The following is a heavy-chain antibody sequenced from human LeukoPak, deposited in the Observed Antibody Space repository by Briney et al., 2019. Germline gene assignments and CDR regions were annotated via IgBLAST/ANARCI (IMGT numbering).Heavy chain of an antibody. CDR1: GFTFSNAW. CDR2: IKSKTDGGTT. Sequence: GGSLRLSCAASGFTFSNAWMSWVRQAPGKGLEWVGRIKSKTDGGTTDYAAPVKGRLTISRDDSKNTLYLQMNSLKTEDTAVYYCTTDQYYYDSSGYCSFFDYWGQGTLVTVSS. CDR3: TTDQYYYDSSGYCSFFDY. V-gene: IGHV3-15*01. J-gene: IGHJ4*02. D-gene: IGHD3-22*01.